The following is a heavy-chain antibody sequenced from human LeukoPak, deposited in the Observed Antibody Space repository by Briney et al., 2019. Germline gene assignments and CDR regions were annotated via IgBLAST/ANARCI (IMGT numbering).Heavy chain of an antibody. CDR2: INSDGSST. Sequence: GGSLRLSCAASGFTFSSYWMHWVRQAPGKGLVWVSRINSDGSSTSYADSVKGRFTVSRDNAKNTLYLQMNSLRAEDTAVYYCARVRSGSSAGNYGMDVWGQGTTVTVSS. CDR1: GFTFSSYW. CDR3: ARVRSGSSAGNYGMDV. D-gene: IGHD1-26*01. V-gene: IGHV3-74*01. J-gene: IGHJ6*02.